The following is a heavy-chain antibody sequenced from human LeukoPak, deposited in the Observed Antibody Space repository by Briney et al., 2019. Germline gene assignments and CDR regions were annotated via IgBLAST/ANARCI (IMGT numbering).Heavy chain of an antibody. CDR1: GGSVTDYY. Sequence: SETLSLTCTVSGGSVTDYYWSWIRQPPGKGLEWIGYIYYSGTTNYNPSLKSRVTISVDTSKNRFSLKMTSVTAADTAIYYCARVGGYCSRASCYVEWFDPWGQGTLVTVSS. CDR3: ARVGGYCSRASCYVEWFDP. J-gene: IGHJ5*02. V-gene: IGHV4-59*02. CDR2: IYYSGTT. D-gene: IGHD2-2*01.